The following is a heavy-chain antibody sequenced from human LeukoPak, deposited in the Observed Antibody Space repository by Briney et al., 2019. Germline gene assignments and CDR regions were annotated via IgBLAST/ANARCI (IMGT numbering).Heavy chain of an antibody. CDR3: ARAGYYGADAFDY. D-gene: IGHD2-15*01. CDR1: GGSITSGGNY. Sequence: SETLSLTCIVSGGSITSGGNYWGWIRQHPGKGLEWIGYIYYSGSTYYNPSLKSRVTISIDTSKNQFSLKLNSVTDADTAVYYCARAGYYGADAFDYWGQGTLVTVSS. V-gene: IGHV4-31*02. CDR2: IYYSGST. J-gene: IGHJ4*02.